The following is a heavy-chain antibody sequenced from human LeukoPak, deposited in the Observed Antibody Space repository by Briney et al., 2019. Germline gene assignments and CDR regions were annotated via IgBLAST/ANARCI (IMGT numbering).Heavy chain of an antibody. D-gene: IGHD6-6*01. J-gene: IGHJ4*02. V-gene: IGHV4-61*02. CDR3: ARESVGYSSSGFDY. CDR2: IYTSGST. Sequence: RIYTSGSTNYNPSLKSRVTISVDTSKNQFSLKLSSVTAADTAVYCCARESVGYSSSGFDYWGQGTLVTVSS.